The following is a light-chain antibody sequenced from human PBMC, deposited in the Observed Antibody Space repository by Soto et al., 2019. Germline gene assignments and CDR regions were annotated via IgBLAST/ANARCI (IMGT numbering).Light chain of an antibody. CDR1: SSDVGRYNY. V-gene: IGLV2-8*01. CDR3: SSYTSSSTWV. J-gene: IGLJ3*02. Sequence: QSVLTQPPSASGSPGQSVTISCTGTSSDVGRYNYVSWYQQHPGKAPKLMIYEVNKRPSGVPDRFSGSKSGNTASLSVSGLQAEDEADYYCSSYTSSSTWVFGGGTKVTVL. CDR2: EVN.